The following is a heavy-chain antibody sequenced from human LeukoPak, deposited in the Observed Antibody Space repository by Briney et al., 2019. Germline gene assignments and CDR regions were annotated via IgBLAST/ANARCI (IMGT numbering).Heavy chain of an antibody. J-gene: IGHJ4*02. CDR3: ARDPRRGIAARRSGGYFDY. CDR1: GGTFSSYA. V-gene: IGHV1-69*05. D-gene: IGHD6-6*01. CDR2: IIPIFGTA. Sequence: SVKVSCKASGGTFSSYAISWVRQAPGQGLEWMGGIIPIFGTANYAQKLQGRVTMTTDTSTSTAYMELRSLRSDDTAVYYCARDPRRGIAARRSGGYFDYWGQGTLVTVSS.